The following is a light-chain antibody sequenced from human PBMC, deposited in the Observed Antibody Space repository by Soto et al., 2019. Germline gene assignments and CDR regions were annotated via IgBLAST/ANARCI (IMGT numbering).Light chain of an antibody. CDR2: RNN. CDR1: SSNIGSSY. Sequence: QSVLTQPPSASGTPGQRVTISCSGSSSNIGSSYVYWYQQLPGTAPKLLIYRNNQRPSGVPDRFSGSKSGTSASLAISGLRSEDEADYYCAAWDDSLSGYVVFGGGTKVTVL. CDR3: AAWDDSLSGYVV. V-gene: IGLV1-47*01. J-gene: IGLJ2*01.